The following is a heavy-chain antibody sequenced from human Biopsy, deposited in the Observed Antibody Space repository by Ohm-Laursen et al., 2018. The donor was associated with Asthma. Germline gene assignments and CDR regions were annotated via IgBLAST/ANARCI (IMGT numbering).Heavy chain of an antibody. CDR2: INYRGDT. Sequence: SDTLSLTCTISGGSFTHYFWMWIRQPPGKGLEWIGEINYRGDTNYNPSLEGRVSISVDTSTYHFSLRLNSVTAADTAVYYCVRGEEVAGTYFKDWDQGTLVTVSS. D-gene: IGHD6-19*01. CDR3: VRGEEVAGTYFKD. J-gene: IGHJ1*01. V-gene: IGHV4-34*01. CDR1: GGSFTHYF.